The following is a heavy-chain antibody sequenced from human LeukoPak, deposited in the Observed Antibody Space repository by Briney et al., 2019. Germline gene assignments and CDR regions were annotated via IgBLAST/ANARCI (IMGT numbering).Heavy chain of an antibody. D-gene: IGHD5-24*01. Sequence: GGSLKLSCAASGFTFSSYAMHWVRQAPGKGLEYVSAISSNGGSTYYANSVKGRFTISRDNSKNTLYLQMGSLRAEDMAVYYCARRDGYNDYWGQGTLVTVSS. V-gene: IGHV3-64*01. J-gene: IGHJ4*02. CDR1: GFTFSSYA. CDR3: ARRDGYNDY. CDR2: ISSNGGST.